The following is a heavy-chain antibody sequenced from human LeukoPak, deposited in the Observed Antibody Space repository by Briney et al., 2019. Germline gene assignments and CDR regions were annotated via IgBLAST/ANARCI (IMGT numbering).Heavy chain of an antibody. CDR2: ITTGDGNT. J-gene: IGHJ4*02. CDR1: GFSFSSYA. Sequence: GGSLRLSCAASGFSFSSYAMSWVRQAPGKGLKWVSTITTGDGNTYYADSVKGRFTVSRDDSKNTLYLRMNSLRAEDTAVYYCAKDGGLWVSAHWGDSWGRGTLVTVSS. CDR3: AKDGGLWVSAHWGDS. V-gene: IGHV3-23*01. D-gene: IGHD7-27*01.